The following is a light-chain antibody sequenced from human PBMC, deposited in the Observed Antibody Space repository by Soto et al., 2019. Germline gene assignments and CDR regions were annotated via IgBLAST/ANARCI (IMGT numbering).Light chain of an antibody. J-gene: IGLJ3*02. CDR1: SSDVGGYNY. CDR2: DVS. V-gene: IGLV2-11*01. CDR3: ATWDSALSAGV. Sequence: QSVLTQPRSVSGSPGQSVTISCTGTSSDVGGYNYVSWYQQHPGKAPKLMIYDVSKRPSGVPDRFSGSKSGNTASLTISGLQAEDEADYYCATWDSALSAGVFGGGTKVTVL.